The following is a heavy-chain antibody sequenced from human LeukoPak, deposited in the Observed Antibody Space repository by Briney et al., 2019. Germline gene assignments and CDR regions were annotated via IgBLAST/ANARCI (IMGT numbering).Heavy chain of an antibody. V-gene: IGHV3-7*01. CDR1: GFTFSSYG. CDR3: ARTGTRGAIRGYYMDV. D-gene: IGHD3-10*01. CDR2: IKQDGSEK. J-gene: IGHJ6*03. Sequence: TGGSLRLSCAASGFTFSSYGMHWVRQAPGKGLEWVANIKQDGSEKYYVDSVKGRFTISRDNAKNSLYLQMNSLRAEDTAVYYCARTGTRGAIRGYYMDVWGKGTTVTISS.